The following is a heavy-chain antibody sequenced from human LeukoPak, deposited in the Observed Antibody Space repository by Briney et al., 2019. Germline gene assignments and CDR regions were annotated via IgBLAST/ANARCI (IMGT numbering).Heavy chain of an antibody. Sequence: PGGSLRLSCAASGFTFSSYSMNWVRQAPGKGLEWVSSISSSSSYIYYADSVKGRFTISRDNAKNSLYLQMNSLRAEDTAVYYCARDRVTMVRGVYYYGMDVWGQGTTVTVSS. CDR1: GFTFSSYS. CDR2: ISSSSSYI. V-gene: IGHV3-21*01. D-gene: IGHD3-10*01. J-gene: IGHJ6*02. CDR3: ARDRVTMVRGVYYYGMDV.